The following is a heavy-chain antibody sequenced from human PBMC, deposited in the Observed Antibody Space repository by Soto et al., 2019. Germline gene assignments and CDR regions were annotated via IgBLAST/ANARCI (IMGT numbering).Heavy chain of an antibody. CDR2: ISDSGGNT. Sequence: GGSLRLPCAASGFIFSNYGMSWLRHAPGKGLEWVSLISDSGGNTYYADSVKGRFTISRDNSKNTLYLQMNSLRAEDTAVYYRAKDFVSGTWYPWGQGTLVTVAS. CDR1: GFIFSNYG. J-gene: IGHJ5*02. V-gene: IGHV3-23*01. D-gene: IGHD1-26*01. CDR3: AKDFVSGTWYP.